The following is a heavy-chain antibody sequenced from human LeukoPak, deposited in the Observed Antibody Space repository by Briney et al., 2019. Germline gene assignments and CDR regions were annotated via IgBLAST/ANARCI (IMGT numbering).Heavy chain of an antibody. Sequence: SETLSLTCTVSGGSISSSSYYWGWIRQPPGKGLEWIGSIYYSGSTYYNPSLKSRVTISVDTSKNQFSLKLSSVTAADTAVYYCARSIQANLRTVTYFDYWGQGTLVTVSS. V-gene: IGHV4-39*01. D-gene: IGHD4-11*01. CDR1: GGSISSSSYY. J-gene: IGHJ4*02. CDR3: ARSIQANLRTVTYFDY. CDR2: IYYSGST.